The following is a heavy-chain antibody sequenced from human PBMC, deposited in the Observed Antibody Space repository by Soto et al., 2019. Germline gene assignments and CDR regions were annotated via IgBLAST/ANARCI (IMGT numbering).Heavy chain of an antibody. CDR2: MNSGGSNI. CDR1: GVSLRNYW. CDR3: GTYSCNYDISRGDS. Sequence: PGGSLRFSCTASGVSLRNYWMHWVRQAPGKGLVWVSRMNSGGSNIKYADSGKGRFTSSRDNARNTLYLQMDSLRIEETAVYYCGTYSCNYDISRGDSWGQGTLVTVSS. J-gene: IGHJ4*02. V-gene: IGHV3-74*03. D-gene: IGHD1-7*01.